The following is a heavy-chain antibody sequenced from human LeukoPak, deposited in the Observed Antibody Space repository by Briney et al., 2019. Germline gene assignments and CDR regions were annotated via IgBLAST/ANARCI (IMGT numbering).Heavy chain of an antibody. Sequence: GGSLRLSCAASGFTFSSFDTSWVRQAPGKGLEWVSGISGSGGSTYYADSVKARFTISRDNSKNTLFLQMNSLRAEDTAIYYCAKDFSAGTYFDYWGQGTLVTVSS. D-gene: IGHD6-13*01. V-gene: IGHV3-23*01. J-gene: IGHJ4*02. CDR3: AKDFSAGTYFDY. CDR2: ISGSGGST. CDR1: GFTFSSFD.